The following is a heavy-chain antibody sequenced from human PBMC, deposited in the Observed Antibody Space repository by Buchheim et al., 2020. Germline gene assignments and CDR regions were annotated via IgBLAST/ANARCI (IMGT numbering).Heavy chain of an antibody. J-gene: IGHJ4*02. D-gene: IGHD3-16*02. CDR2: ISGST. V-gene: IGHV3-23*01. Sequence: EVQVLESGGGLVQPGGSLILSCAASGFTFSSYAMSWVRQAPGKGLEWVSGISGSTYYADSVTGRFTISRDNSKNTLYLQMNSLRAEDKAVYYCAKGLSSFDYWGQGTL. CDR3: AKGLSSFDY. CDR1: GFTFSSYA.